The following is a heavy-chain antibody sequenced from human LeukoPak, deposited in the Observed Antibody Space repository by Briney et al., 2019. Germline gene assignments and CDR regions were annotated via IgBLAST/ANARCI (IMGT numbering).Heavy chain of an antibody. J-gene: IGHJ6*02. D-gene: IGHD3-10*01. CDR1: GYTLTELS. Sequence: GASVKVSCKVSGYTLTELSMHWVRQAPGKGLEWMGGFDPEDGETIYAQKFQGRVTMTEDTSTDTAYMELSSLRSEDTAVYYCASFGAGYGSGSYYYYGMDVWGQGTTVTVSS. V-gene: IGHV1-24*01. CDR2: FDPEDGET. CDR3: ASFGAGYGSGSYYYYGMDV.